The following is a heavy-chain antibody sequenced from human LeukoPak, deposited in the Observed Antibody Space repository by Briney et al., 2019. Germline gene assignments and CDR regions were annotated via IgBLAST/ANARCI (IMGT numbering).Heavy chain of an antibody. CDR1: GYTFTGYY. J-gene: IGHJ5*02. Sequence: ASVKVSCKASGYTFTGYYMHWVRQAPGQGLEWMGWINPNSGGTNYAQKFQGRVTMTRDTSISTAYMELSRLRSDDTAVYYCARGEYYDFWSGYYRFDPWGQGTLVTISS. V-gene: IGHV1-2*02. CDR2: INPNSGGT. D-gene: IGHD3-3*01. CDR3: ARGEYYDFWSGYYRFDP.